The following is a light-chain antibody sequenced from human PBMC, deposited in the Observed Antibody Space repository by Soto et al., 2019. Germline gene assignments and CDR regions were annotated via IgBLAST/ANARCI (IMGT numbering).Light chain of an antibody. CDR1: SSNIGAGYD. Sequence: QSVLTQPPSVSGAPGQRVTISCTGSSSNIGAGYDVHWYQRLPGTAPKVLIYNNNNRPSGVPDRFSGSKSGTSASLAITGLQDEDDADYYCQSYDSSLSGSYVFGTGTKLTVL. J-gene: IGLJ1*01. V-gene: IGLV1-40*01. CDR2: NNN. CDR3: QSYDSSLSGSYV.